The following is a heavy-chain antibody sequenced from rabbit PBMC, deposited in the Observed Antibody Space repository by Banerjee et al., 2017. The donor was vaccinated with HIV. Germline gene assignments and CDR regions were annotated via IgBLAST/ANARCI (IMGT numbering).Heavy chain of an antibody. CDR1: GFPFSDKTV. V-gene: IGHV1S45*01. J-gene: IGHJ4*01. CDR3: ARDAGSYDYIDVYFNL. Sequence: QEQVVESGGGLVKPGASLTLTCKASGFPFSDKTVMCWVRQAPGKGLEWIACINALTGKAVYASWAKGRFTFSKASSTTVTLEMTSLTAADTATYFCARDAGSYDYIDVYFNLWGPGTLVTVS. CDR2: INALTGKA. D-gene: IGHD8-1*01.